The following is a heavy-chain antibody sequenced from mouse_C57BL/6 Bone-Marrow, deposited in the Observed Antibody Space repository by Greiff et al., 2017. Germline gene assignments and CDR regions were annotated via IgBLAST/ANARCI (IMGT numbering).Heavy chain of an antibody. CDR3: ARQRGSDDYGYFGY. CDR1: GFTFSSYG. CDR2: ISSGGSYT. J-gene: IGHJ2*01. D-gene: IGHD2-4*01. V-gene: IGHV5-6*02. Sequence: DVMLVESGGDLVKPGGSLKLSCAASGFTFSSYGMSWVRQTPDKRLEWVATISSGGSYTYYPDSVKGRFTISRDNAKNTLYLQMSSLKSEDTAMYYCARQRGSDDYGYFGYWGQGTTLTVSS.